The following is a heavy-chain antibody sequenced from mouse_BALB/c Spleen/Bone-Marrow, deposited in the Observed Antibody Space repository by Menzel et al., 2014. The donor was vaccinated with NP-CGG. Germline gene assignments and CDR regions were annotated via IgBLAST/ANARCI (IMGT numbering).Heavy chain of an antibody. Sequence: VHMVESGAELARPGASVKMSCTASGYTFTSYTMHWVKQRPGQGLEWIGYVNPSSGYTNYNQKFKDKATLTADKSSSTAYMQLSSLTSEDSAVYXXXXXGXLLRDPYFDYRGQGTTLTVSS. CDR1: GYTFTSYT. CDR3: XXXGXLLRDPYFDY. J-gene: IGHJ2*01. CDR2: VNPSSGYT. D-gene: IGHD1-1*01. V-gene: IGHV1-4*01.